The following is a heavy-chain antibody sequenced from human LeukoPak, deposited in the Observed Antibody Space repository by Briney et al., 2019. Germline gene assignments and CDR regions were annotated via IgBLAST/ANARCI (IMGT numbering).Heavy chain of an antibody. Sequence: GASVKVSCKVSGYTLTELSMHWVRQAPGKGLEWMGGFDPVDGETIYAQKFQGRVTMTEDTSTDTAYMELSSLRSEDTAVYYCATVSSPAPSLRPSAAGTPLFDYWGQGTLVTVSS. D-gene: IGHD6-13*01. V-gene: IGHV1-24*01. CDR1: GYTLTELS. J-gene: IGHJ4*02. CDR2: FDPVDGET. CDR3: ATVSSPAPSLRPSAAGTPLFDY.